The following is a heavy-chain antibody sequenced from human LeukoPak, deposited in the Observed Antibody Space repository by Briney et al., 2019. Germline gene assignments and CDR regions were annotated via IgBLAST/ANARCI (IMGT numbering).Heavy chain of an antibody. J-gene: IGHJ4*02. V-gene: IGHV1-69*13. D-gene: IGHD3-3*01. CDR1: GGTFSSYA. CDR3: ASGLSNGFWSGYYTLDY. Sequence: ASVKVSCKASGGTFSSYAISWVRQAPGQGLEWMGGIIPIFGTANYAQKFQGGVTITADESTSTAYMELSSLRSEDTAVYYCASGLSNGFWSGYYTLDYWGQGTLVTVSS. CDR2: IIPIFGTA.